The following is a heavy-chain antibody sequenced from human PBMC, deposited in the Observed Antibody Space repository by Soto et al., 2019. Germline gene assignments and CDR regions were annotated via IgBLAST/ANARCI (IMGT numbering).Heavy chain of an antibody. CDR3: ARWGRDNWNDGGAFDI. J-gene: IGHJ3*02. CDR2: ISSSGSTI. Sequence: GGSLRLSCAASGFTFSSYEMNWVRQAPGKGLEWVSYISSSGSTIYYADSVKGRFTISRDNAKNSLYLQMNSLRAEDTAVYYCARWGRDNWNDGGAFDIWGQGTMVTVSS. D-gene: IGHD1-1*01. CDR1: GFTFSSYE. V-gene: IGHV3-48*03.